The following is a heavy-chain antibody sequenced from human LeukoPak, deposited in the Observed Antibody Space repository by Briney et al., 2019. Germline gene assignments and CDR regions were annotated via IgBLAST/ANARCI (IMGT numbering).Heavy chain of an antibody. J-gene: IGHJ5*02. D-gene: IGHD3-10*01. CDR1: GGSISSGDYY. Sequence: ASETLSLTCTVSGGSISSGDYYWSWIRQPPGKGLEWIGYIYYSGSTYYNPSLKSRVTISVDTSKNQFSLKLSSVTAADTAVYYCAREADTMVRGVIIRGWFDPWGQGTLVTVSS. CDR3: AREADTMVRGVIIRGWFDP. V-gene: IGHV4-30-4*01. CDR2: IYYSGST.